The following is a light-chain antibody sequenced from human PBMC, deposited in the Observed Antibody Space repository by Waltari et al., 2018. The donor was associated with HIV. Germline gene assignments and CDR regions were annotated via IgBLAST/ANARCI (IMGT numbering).Light chain of an antibody. CDR3: CSYTGSSTRRPYV. V-gene: IGLV2-23*01. Sequence: QSALTQPASVSGSPGQSITISCTGTSSDVGSYNLVSWYQQHPGKAPQVMIYEGSKRPSGVSKRSSGSKSGNTASLTISGLQAEDEADYYCCSYTGSSTRRPYVFGTGTKVTVL. CDR1: SSDVGSYNL. J-gene: IGLJ1*01. CDR2: EGS.